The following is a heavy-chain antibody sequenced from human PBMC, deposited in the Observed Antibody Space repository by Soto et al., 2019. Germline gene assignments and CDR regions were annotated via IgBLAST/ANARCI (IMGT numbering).Heavy chain of an antibody. CDR2: ISAYNGNT. CDR3: ARDRGCGGGSCYFDY. D-gene: IGHD2-15*01. CDR1: GYTFTSYG. J-gene: IGHJ4*02. Sequence: GASVKVSCKASGYTFTSYGISWVRQAPGQGLEWMGWISAYNGNTNYAQKLQGRVTMTTDTSTSTAYMELRSLRSDDTAVYYCARDRGCGGGSCYFDYWGQGTLVTVSS. V-gene: IGHV1-18*01.